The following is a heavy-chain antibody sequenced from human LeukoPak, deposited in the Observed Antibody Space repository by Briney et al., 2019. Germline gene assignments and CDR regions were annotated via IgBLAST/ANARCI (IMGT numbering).Heavy chain of an antibody. CDR3: ARANYYDSSGYYVY. CDR2: ISSSGSTI. Sequence: EGSLRLSCAASGFTFSSYSMNWVRQAPGKGLEWVSYISSSGSTIYYADSVKGRFTISRDNAKNSLYLQMNSLRAEDTALYYCARANYYDSSGYYVYWGQGTLVTVSS. D-gene: IGHD3-22*01. J-gene: IGHJ4*02. CDR1: GFTFSSYS. V-gene: IGHV3-48*04.